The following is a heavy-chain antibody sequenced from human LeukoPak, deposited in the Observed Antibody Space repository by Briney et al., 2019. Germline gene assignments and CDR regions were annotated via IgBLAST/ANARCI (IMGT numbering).Heavy chain of an antibody. J-gene: IGHJ4*02. D-gene: IGHD3-10*01. Sequence: SQTLSLTCTVSGGSISSYYWSWIRQPPGKGLEWIGYIYYSGSTNSNPSLKSRVTISVATSKNQFSLKLSSVTAADTAVYYCASFLGSGPDFDYWGQGTLVTVSS. V-gene: IGHV4-59*01. CDR2: IYYSGST. CDR1: GGSISSYY. CDR3: ASFLGSGPDFDY.